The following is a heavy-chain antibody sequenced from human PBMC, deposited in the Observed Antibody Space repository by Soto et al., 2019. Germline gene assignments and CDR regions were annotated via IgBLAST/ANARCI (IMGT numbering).Heavy chain of an antibody. J-gene: IGHJ4*02. CDR2: INPNSGNI. CDR1: GNTFTRYH. V-gene: IGHV1-8*01. D-gene: IGHD3-10*01. CDR3: ARVRASGSYYLLDY. Sequence: ASVKVSFKASGNTFTRYHINWVRQATGHGLEWMGWINPNSGNIGYAQKFQGRVTMTRDTAIRTAYMEVSRLRSDDTAVYYCARVRASGSYYLLDYWGQGTLVTVSS.